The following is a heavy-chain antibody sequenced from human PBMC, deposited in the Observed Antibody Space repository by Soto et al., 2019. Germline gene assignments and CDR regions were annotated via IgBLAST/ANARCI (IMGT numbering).Heavy chain of an antibody. J-gene: IGHJ5*02. CDR3: AGALYSSGWYLVAFWFDP. V-gene: IGHV1-3*01. Sequence: ASVKVSCKASGYTFTSYAMHWVRQAPGQRLEWMGWINAGNGNTKYSQKFQGRVTITRDTSASTAYMELSSPRSEDTAVYYCAGALYSSGWYLVAFWFDPWGQGTLVTVSS. D-gene: IGHD6-19*01. CDR1: GYTFTSYA. CDR2: INAGNGNT.